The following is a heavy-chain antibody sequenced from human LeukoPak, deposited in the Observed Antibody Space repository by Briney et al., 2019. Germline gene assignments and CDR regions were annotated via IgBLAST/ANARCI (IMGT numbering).Heavy chain of an antibody. CDR3: AKDREGYCSGGNCLYYFDY. CDR2: ISGSGGNT. CDR1: GFTFSSYA. D-gene: IGHD2-15*01. J-gene: IGHJ4*02. Sequence: GRSLRLSCAASGFTFSSYAMSWVRQAPGKGLEWVSAISGSGGNTYYADSVKGRFTISRDNSKNTLHLQMNSLRAEDTAVYYCAKDREGYCSGGNCLYYFDYWGQGTLVTVSS. V-gene: IGHV3-23*01.